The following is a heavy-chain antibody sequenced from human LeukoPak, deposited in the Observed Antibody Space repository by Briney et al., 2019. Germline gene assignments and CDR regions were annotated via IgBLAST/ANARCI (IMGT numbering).Heavy chain of an antibody. Sequence: SVKVSCKASGGTFSSYAISWVRQAPGQGLEWMGRIIPILGIANYAQKLQGRVTITADKSTSTAYMELSSLRSEDTAVYYCATWAHCSSTSNSSTCIDYWGQGTLVTVSS. CDR3: ATWAHCSSTSNSSTCIDY. J-gene: IGHJ4*02. V-gene: IGHV1-69*04. CDR1: GGTFSSYA. CDR2: IIPILGIA. D-gene: IGHD2-2*01.